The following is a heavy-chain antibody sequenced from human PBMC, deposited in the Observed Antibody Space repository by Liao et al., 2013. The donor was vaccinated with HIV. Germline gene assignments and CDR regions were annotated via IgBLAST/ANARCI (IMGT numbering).Heavy chain of an antibody. J-gene: IGHJ2*01. CDR2: IYFSGST. V-gene: IGHV4-30-4*08. CDR1: GGSISSGDYY. D-gene: IGHD7-27*01. CDR3: ARVFTTNWDWYFDL. Sequence: QVQLQESGPGLVKPSQTLSLTCTVYGGSISSGDYYWSWIRQPPGKGLEWIGYIYFSGSTNYNPSLKSRVTISVDTSKNQFSLKLSSVTAADTAVYYCARVFTTNWDWYFDLWGRGTLVTVSS.